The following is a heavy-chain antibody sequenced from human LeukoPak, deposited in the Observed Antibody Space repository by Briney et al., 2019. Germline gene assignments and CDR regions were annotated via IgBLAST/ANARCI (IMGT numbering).Heavy chain of an antibody. Sequence: GGSLRLSCAASGFTVSSNYMSWVRQAPGKGLEWVSVIYSGGSTYYADSVKGRFTISRDNAKNSLYLQMNSLRAEDTAVYYCARDKIAAAGTDYYYGMGVWGQGTTVTVSS. V-gene: IGHV3-66*01. CDR3: ARDKIAAAGTDYYYGMGV. D-gene: IGHD6-13*01. CDR1: GFTVSSNY. CDR2: IYSGGST. J-gene: IGHJ6*02.